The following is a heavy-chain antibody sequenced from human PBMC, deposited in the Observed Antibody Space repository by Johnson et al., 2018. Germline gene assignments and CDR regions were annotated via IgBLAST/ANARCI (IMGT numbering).Heavy chain of an antibody. D-gene: IGHD3-22*01. CDR1: GFTFSSYG. V-gene: IGHV3-30*18. CDR2: ISYDGSNK. Sequence: VQLVQSGGGVVQPGRSLRLSCAASGFTFSSYGMHWVRQAPGKGLEWVAVISYDGSNKYYADSVKGRFTIPRDNSKNTLYLQMNSLRAEDTDVYYCANSRGYYDSSGYYAFDIWGQGTMVTVSS. CDR3: ANSRGYYDSSGYYAFDI. J-gene: IGHJ3*02.